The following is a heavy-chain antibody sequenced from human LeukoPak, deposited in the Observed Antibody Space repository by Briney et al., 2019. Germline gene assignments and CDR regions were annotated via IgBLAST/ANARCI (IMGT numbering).Heavy chain of an antibody. CDR1: GGSFSGYY. CDR3: ARGRHCSSTSCSSQSIKGGFDY. Sequence: SETLSLTCAVYGGSFSGYYWSWIRQPPGKGLEWIGEINHSGSTNYNPSLKSRVTISVDTSKNQFSLKLSSVTAADTAVYYCARGRHCSSTSCSSQSIKGGFDYWGQGTLVTVSS. CDR2: INHSGST. V-gene: IGHV4-34*01. D-gene: IGHD2-2*01. J-gene: IGHJ4*02.